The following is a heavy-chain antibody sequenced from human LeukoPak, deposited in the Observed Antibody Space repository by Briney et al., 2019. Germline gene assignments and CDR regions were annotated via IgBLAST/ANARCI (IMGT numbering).Heavy chain of an antibody. CDR1: GASIYDSDFW. CDR3: ARAPRGVWYEADYFDY. CDR2: IFYRGNT. Sequence: SETLSLTCTVSGASIYDSDFWWAWIRQPPGKGLDWIASIFYRGNTHYNPSLQSRVTISVDTSKNQFSLKLSSVTAADTAVYYCARAPRGVWYEADYFDYWGQGTLVTVSS. V-gene: IGHV4-39*01. J-gene: IGHJ4*02. D-gene: IGHD3-10*01.